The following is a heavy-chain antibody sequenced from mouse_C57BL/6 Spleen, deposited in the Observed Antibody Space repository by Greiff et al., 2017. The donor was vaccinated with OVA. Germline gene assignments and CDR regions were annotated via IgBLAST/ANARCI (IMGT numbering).Heavy chain of an antibody. D-gene: IGHD1-1*01. CDR2: IYPGDGDT. CDR1: GYAFSSSW. J-gene: IGHJ2*01. CDR3: ARENYYGSSSYFDY. V-gene: IGHV1-82*01. Sequence: QVQLKQSGPELVKPGASVKISCKASGYAFSSSWMNWVKQRPGKGLVWIGRIYPGDGDTNYNGKFKGKATLTADKSSSTAYMQLSSLTSEDSAVYFCARENYYGSSSYFDYWGQGTTLTVSS.